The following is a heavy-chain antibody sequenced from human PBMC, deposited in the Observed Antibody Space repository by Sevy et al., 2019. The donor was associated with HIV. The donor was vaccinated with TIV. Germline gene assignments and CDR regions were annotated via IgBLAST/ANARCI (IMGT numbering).Heavy chain of an antibody. CDR3: ARVATDNDHYFDY. V-gene: IGHV3-7*01. J-gene: IGHJ4*02. CDR2: IKQDGSEN. Sequence: GGSLRLSSAASGFTFSSYWMIWVRQAPGKGLEWVANIKQDGSENYYVDSVKGRFTISRDNAKNSLYLQMNSLRAEDTAVYYCARVATDNDHYFDYWGQGTLVTVSS. CDR1: GFTFSSYW. D-gene: IGHD1-1*01.